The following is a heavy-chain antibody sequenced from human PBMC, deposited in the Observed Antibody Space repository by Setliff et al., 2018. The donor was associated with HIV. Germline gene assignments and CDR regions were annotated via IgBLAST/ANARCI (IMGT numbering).Heavy chain of an antibody. Sequence: LRLSCTTSGFTFGDYAMSWVRQAPGKGLEWVGFIRSKAYGGTIEYAASVKGRFTISRDDSKSIAYLQMNSLKTEDTAVYYCTPADYGGSDYWGQGTLVTVSS. J-gene: IGHJ4*02. CDR3: TPADYGGSDY. V-gene: IGHV3-49*04. CDR1: GFTFGDYA. D-gene: IGHD3-10*01. CDR2: IRSKAYGGTI.